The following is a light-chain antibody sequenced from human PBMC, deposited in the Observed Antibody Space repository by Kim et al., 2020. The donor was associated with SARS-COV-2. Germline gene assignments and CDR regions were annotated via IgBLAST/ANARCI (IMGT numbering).Light chain of an antibody. J-gene: IGLJ3*02. CDR1: SLRKYY. V-gene: IGLV3-19*01. CDR2: GKY. Sequence: SSELTQDPAVSVALGQTVRLTCQGDSLRKYYATWYQQRPGQAPTLVLYGKYDRPSGIPDRFSGSASGNTASLTITGAQAEDEGDYYCSSRASNGDHVVFG. CDR3: SSRASNGDHVV.